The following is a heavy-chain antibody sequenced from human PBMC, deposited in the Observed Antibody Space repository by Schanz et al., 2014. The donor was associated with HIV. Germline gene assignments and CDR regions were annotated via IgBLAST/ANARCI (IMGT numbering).Heavy chain of an antibody. CDR3: AREAILTGYYNLDY. CDR2: INQDGSEF. D-gene: IGHD3-9*01. V-gene: IGHV3-7*01. Sequence: VQLVESGGGLVKPGGSLRLSCAVSGFTFSSYSMSWVRQAPGKGLEWVANINQDGSEFYYVDSVKGRFTVSRDNAKKSLYLQMNSLRGEDTALYFCAREAILTGYYNLDYWGRGTLVTVSS. CDR1: GFTFSSYS. J-gene: IGHJ4*02.